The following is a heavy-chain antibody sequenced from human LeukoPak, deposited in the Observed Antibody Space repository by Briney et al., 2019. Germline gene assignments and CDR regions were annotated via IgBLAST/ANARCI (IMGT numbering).Heavy chain of an antibody. J-gene: IGHJ5*02. CDR3: ARVRSISLFDP. Sequence: SETLSLTCTVSGGSISSSSYYWGWIRQPPGKGLEWIGSIYYSGSTYYNPSLKSRVTISVDTSKNQFSLKLSPVTAADTAVYYCARVRSISLFDPWGQGTLVTVSS. CDR1: GGSISSSSYY. V-gene: IGHV4-39*07. CDR2: IYYSGST. D-gene: IGHD3-3*02.